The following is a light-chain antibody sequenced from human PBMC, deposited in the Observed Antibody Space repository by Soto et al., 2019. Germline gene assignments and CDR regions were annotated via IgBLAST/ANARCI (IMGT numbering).Light chain of an antibody. CDR2: DVS. V-gene: IGLV2-14*01. CDR3: SSYTSSSTHYV. J-gene: IGLJ1*01. CDR1: SSDVGGYNY. Sequence: QSALTQPASVSGSPGQSITISCTGTSSDVGGYNYVSWYQQHPGKAPKLMIYDVSNRPSGVSNRFSGSKSGNTASLTISGLQHEDEADYYCSSYTSSSTHYVFGTGTKLTVL.